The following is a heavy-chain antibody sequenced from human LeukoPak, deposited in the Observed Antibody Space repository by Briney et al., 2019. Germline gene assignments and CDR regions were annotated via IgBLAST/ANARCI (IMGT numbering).Heavy chain of an antibody. Sequence: SETLSLTCAVSGGSIDVVNYYWSWSRQPPGKGLEWIGYIYHSGSTYYNLSLKNRITISIDTSKNQFSLQLTSVTAADTAVYYCARVLTATMHSWGQGTLVTVSS. CDR3: ARVLTATMHS. V-gene: IGHV4-30-2*01. CDR1: GGSIDVVNYY. D-gene: IGHD1-7*01. J-gene: IGHJ4*02. CDR2: IYHSGST.